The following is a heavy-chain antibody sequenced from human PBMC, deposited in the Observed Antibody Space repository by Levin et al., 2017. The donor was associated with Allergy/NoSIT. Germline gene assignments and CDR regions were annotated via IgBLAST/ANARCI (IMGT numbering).Heavy chain of an antibody. Sequence: GGSLRLSCAASGFTLSKYGVHWVRQAPGKGLEWVAVIWYDGSNKYYAGSVKGRFTISRANSKNKWYLQMKSLRAEDTAVYYCARDGGSTSMAGDGLDIWGQGTLVTVSS. D-gene: IGHD5-18*01. CDR2: IWYDGSNK. J-gene: IGHJ3*02. CDR3: ARDGGSTSMAGDGLDI. V-gene: IGHV3-33*01. CDR1: GFTLSKYG.